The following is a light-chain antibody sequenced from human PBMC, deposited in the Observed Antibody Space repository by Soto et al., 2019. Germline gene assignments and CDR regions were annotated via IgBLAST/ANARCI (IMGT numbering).Light chain of an antibody. CDR3: SSYTSSSPYV. Sequence: QSALIQPPSVSGSPGQSVTISCTGTSSDVGGYNYVSWYQQHPGKAPKLMIYDVSNRPSGVSNRFSGSKSGNTASLTISGLQAEDEADYYCSSYTSSSPYVFGTGTKLTVL. CDR1: SSDVGGYNY. V-gene: IGLV2-14*01. CDR2: DVS. J-gene: IGLJ1*01.